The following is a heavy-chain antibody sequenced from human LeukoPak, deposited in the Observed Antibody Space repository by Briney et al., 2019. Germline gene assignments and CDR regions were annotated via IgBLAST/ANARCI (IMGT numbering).Heavy chain of an antibody. D-gene: IGHD2-2*01. J-gene: IGHJ4*02. CDR2: ISGSGGST. Sequence: GGSLRLSCAASGFTFSSYAMSWVRQAPGKGLEWVSAISGSGGSTYYADSVKGRFTISRDNSKNTLYLQMNSLRAEDTAVYYCGKGTSPRPYYFDYWGQGTLVTVSS. V-gene: IGHV3-23*01. CDR3: GKGTSPRPYYFDY. CDR1: GFTFSSYA.